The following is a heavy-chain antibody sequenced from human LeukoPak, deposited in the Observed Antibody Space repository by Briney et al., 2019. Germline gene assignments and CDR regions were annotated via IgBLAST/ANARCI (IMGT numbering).Heavy chain of an antibody. J-gene: IGHJ3*02. CDR2: ISYDGSNK. Sequence: QPGGSLRLSCAASGFTFSSYAMHWVRQAPGKGLEWVAVISYDGSNKYYADSVKGRFTISRDNSKNTLYLQMNSLRAEDTAVYYCARADNKYYYDRAWAFDIWGQGTMVTVSS. CDR3: ARADNKYYYDRAWAFDI. V-gene: IGHV3-30-3*01. CDR1: GFTFSSYA. D-gene: IGHD3-22*01.